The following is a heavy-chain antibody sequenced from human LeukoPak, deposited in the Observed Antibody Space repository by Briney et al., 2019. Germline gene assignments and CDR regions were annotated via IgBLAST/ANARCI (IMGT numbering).Heavy chain of an antibody. CDR3: AREGGIAAGWETD. D-gene: IGHD6-13*01. CDR2: INPNSGGT. V-gene: IGHV1-2*02. Sequence: ASVKVSCKASGYTFTGYYMHWVRQAPGQGLEWMGWINPNSGGTNYAQKFEGRVTMTTDTSTSTAYLELTDLRSDDTAVYYCAREGGIAAGWETDWGQGTLVTVSS. J-gene: IGHJ4*02. CDR1: GYTFTGYY.